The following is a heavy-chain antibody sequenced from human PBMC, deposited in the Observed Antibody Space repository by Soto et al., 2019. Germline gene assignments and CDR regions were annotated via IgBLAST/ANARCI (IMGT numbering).Heavy chain of an antibody. J-gene: IGHJ5*02. Sequence: RLSCAASGFTFSSYAMHWVRQAPGKGLEWVAVISYDGSNKYYADSVKGRFTISRDNSKNTLYLQMNSLRAEDTAVYYCARGTRISNWFDPWGQGTLVTVSS. CDR1: GFTFSSYA. V-gene: IGHV3-30-3*01. CDR2: ISYDGSNK. CDR3: ARGTRISNWFDP. D-gene: IGHD1-1*01.